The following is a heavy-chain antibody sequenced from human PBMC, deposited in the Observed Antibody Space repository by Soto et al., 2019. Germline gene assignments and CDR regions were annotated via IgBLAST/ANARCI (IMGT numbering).Heavy chain of an antibody. Sequence: SETLSLTCAVSGGSVSSSNWWSWVRQPPGKGLEWIGEIYHSGSTNYNPSLKSRVTISVDKSKNQFSLKLSSVTAADTAVYYCARAGTILGYNWFDPWGQGTLVTVSS. CDR2: IYHSGST. CDR3: ARAGTILGYNWFDP. CDR1: GGSVSSSNW. D-gene: IGHD1-1*01. J-gene: IGHJ5*02. V-gene: IGHV4-4*02.